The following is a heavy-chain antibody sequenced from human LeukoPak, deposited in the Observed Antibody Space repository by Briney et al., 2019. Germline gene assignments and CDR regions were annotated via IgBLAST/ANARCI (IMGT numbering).Heavy chain of an antibody. CDR2: IIPIFGTA. J-gene: IGHJ6*03. D-gene: IGHD5-24*01. CDR3: AREMARNRFVPYYYYYMDV. CDR1: GGTFSSYA. V-gene: IGHV1-69*05. Sequence: SVKVSCKASGGTFSSYAISWVRQAPGQGLEWMGGIIPIFGTANYAQKFQGRVTITTDESTSTAYMELSSLISEDTAVYYCAREMARNRFVPYYYYYMDVWGKGTTVTVSS.